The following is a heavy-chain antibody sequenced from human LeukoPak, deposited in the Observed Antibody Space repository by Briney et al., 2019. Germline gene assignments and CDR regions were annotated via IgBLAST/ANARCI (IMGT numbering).Heavy chain of an antibody. Sequence: GGSLRLSCAASGLTFSSYSMNGVRQAPGKGLEWVSSISSSSSYIDYADSVKGRFTISRDNAKNSLYLQMNILRAEDTAVYYCAKGFGIDYWGQGTLVTVSS. CDR1: GLTFSSYS. J-gene: IGHJ4*02. D-gene: IGHD3-10*01. V-gene: IGHV3-21*04. CDR2: ISSSSSYI. CDR3: AKGFGIDY.